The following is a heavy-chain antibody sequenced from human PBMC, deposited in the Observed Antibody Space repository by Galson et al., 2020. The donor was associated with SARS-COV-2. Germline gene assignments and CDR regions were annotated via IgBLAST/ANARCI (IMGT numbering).Heavy chain of an antibody. Sequence: QLGESLKISCAASGFTFSSYGMHWVRQAPGKGLEWVAVIWYDGSNKYYADSVKGRFTISRDNSKNTLYLQMNSLRAEDTAVYYCAKDRHYDFWSGYSPYYYNYYMDVWGKGPTITVSS. J-gene: IGHJ6*03. CDR1: GFTFSSYG. V-gene: IGHV3-33*06. CDR2: IWYDGSNK. CDR3: AKDRHYDFWSGYSPYYYNYYMDV. D-gene: IGHD3-3*01.